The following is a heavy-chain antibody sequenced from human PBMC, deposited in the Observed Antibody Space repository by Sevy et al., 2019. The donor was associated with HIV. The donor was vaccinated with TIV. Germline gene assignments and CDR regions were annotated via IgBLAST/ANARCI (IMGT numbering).Heavy chain of an antibody. D-gene: IGHD2-15*01. CDR3: ARGRVPFDCSGGSCYRGGYGMDV. Sequence: GGSLRLSCAASGFTFSSYAMHWVRQAPGKGLEWVAVISYDGSNKYYADSVKGRFTISRDNSKNTLYLQMNSLRAEDTAVYYCARGRVPFDCSGGSCYRGGYGMDVWGQGTTVTVSS. CDR2: ISYDGSNK. CDR1: GFTFSSYA. V-gene: IGHV3-30-3*01. J-gene: IGHJ6*02.